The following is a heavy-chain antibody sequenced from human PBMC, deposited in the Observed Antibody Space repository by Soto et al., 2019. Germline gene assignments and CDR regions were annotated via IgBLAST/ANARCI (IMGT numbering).Heavy chain of an antibody. Sequence: SETLSLTCTVSGGYVSSGDHYWSWIRQPPGKGLECIGYIFYSGTTYYNPSLKSRVTISVDTSKNQFSLKLNSVTAADTAVYYCARITSAFDPWGQGTLVTVSS. J-gene: IGHJ5*02. D-gene: IGHD2-2*01. CDR3: ARITSAFDP. CDR1: GGYVSSGDHY. V-gene: IGHV4-30-4*01. CDR2: IFYSGTT.